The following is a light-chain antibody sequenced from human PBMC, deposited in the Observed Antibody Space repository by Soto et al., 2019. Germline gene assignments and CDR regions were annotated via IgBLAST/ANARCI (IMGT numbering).Light chain of an antibody. Sequence: ETVMTQSPATLSVSPGETATLSCRASQTVSLNLAWYQLKPGQSPRLLIYGASSRDSGIPDRFSGSGSGTDFTLTISRLEPEDFAVYFCQQYGDSPWTFGQGTKVEIK. V-gene: IGKV3-20*01. CDR2: GAS. CDR1: QTVSLN. J-gene: IGKJ1*01. CDR3: QQYGDSPWT.